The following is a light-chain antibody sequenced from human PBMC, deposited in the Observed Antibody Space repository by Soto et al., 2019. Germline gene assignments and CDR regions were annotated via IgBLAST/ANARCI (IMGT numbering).Light chain of an antibody. CDR2: DAS. V-gene: IGKV3-11*01. CDR3: QQRSNWPWT. J-gene: IGKJ1*01. CDR1: QSVSSY. Sequence: EIVLTQSPATLSLSPGERATLSCRASQSVSSYLAWYQQKPGQAPRLLIYDASNSATGIPARFSGSGSGTDFPLTISSLEPEDFAVYYCQQRSNWPWTFGQGTKVEI.